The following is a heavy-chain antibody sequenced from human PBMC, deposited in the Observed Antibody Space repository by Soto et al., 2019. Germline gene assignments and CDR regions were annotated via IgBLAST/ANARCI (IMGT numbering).Heavy chain of an antibody. CDR1: GFTFSNYA. Sequence: EVQLLDSGRGLVQPGGSLRLSCAASGFTFSNYAMTWVRQGPGKGLEWVSGISGSGGRSYYADSVKGRFTISRDNSKSKLYLQMNSLSAEDTAVYYCAKAYFVWSSEQPYYFDYWGQGTLVTVSS. CDR2: ISGSGGRS. D-gene: IGHD3-16*01. CDR3: AKAYFVWSSEQPYYFDY. J-gene: IGHJ4*02. V-gene: IGHV3-23*01.